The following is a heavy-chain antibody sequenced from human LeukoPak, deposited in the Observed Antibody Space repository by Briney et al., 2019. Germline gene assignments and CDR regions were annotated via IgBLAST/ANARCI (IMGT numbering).Heavy chain of an antibody. CDR1: GFTFSSYG. CDR3: ARDPIRYFDWLLPPPSGYFDY. D-gene: IGHD3-9*01. J-gene: IGHJ4*02. CDR2: ISYDGSNK. Sequence: SGGSLRLSCAASGFTFSSYGMHWVRQAPGKGLEWVAVISYDGSNKYYADSVKGRFTISRDNSKNTLYLQMNSLRAEDTAVYYCARDPIRYFDWLLPPPSGYFDYWGQGTLVTVSS. V-gene: IGHV3-30*03.